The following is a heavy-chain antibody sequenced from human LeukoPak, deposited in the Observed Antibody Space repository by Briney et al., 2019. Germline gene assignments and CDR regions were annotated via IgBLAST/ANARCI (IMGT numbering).Heavy chain of an antibody. D-gene: IGHD3-10*01. CDR3: ARDLYYYGSGSYYDVFDV. CDR1: GYTFTSYG. V-gene: IGHV1-18*01. Sequence: GASVKVSCKASGYTFTSYGISWVRQAPGQGLEWMGWISAYNGNTNYAQKLQGRVTMTTDTSTSTAYMELRSLRSDDTAICYCARDLYYYGSGSYYDVFDVWGQGTMVTVSS. CDR2: ISAYNGNT. J-gene: IGHJ3*01.